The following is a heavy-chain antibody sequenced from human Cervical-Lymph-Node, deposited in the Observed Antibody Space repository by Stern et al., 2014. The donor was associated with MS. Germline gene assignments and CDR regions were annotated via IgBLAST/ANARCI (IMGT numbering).Heavy chain of an antibody. V-gene: IGHV1-18*01. CDR2: SSADNGKT. CDR1: GYIFTMKG. J-gene: IGHJ4*02. CDR3: ARRGSYSGDFDY. Sequence: QMQLVQSGAEVKKPGASVTVSCKVSGYIFTMKGISWVRQAPGQGLEWMGWSSADNGKTNYAQKFQGRVTMTTNTSTTTAYMELRSLTSDDTAVYYCARRGSYSGDFDYWGQGTLVTVSS. D-gene: IGHD1-26*01.